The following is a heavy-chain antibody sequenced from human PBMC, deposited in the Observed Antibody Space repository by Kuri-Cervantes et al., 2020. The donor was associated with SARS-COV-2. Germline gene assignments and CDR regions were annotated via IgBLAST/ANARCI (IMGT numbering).Heavy chain of an antibody. V-gene: IGHV1-69*10. D-gene: IGHD3-22*01. CDR2: IIPIRCVV. Sequence: SVKVSCKTSGDTLNNYAVSWVRQAPGQGLEWVGGIIPIRCVVEYADKFRGRATISADKSTSTAFMEVRSLTSEDSAVYYCARGDGTYYYDSSGYLGIDVWGQGTTVTVSS. CDR3: ARGDGTYYYDSSGYLGIDV. CDR1: GDTLNNYA. J-gene: IGHJ6*02.